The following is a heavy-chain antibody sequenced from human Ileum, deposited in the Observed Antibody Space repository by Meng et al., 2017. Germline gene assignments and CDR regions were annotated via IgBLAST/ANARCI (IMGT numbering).Heavy chain of an antibody. CDR2: LSGSGGTT. CDR1: GFTFSSYA. D-gene: IGHD4/OR15-4a*01. Sequence: GGSLRLSCAASGFTFSSYAMTWVRQAPGKGLEWVSALSGSGGTTYYADYVKGRFTISRDNSKNTLFLQMNSLRAEDTAVYYCGKDATGATGEIDYWGQGTLVTVSS. V-gene: IGHV3-23*01. CDR3: GKDATGATGEIDY. J-gene: IGHJ4*02.